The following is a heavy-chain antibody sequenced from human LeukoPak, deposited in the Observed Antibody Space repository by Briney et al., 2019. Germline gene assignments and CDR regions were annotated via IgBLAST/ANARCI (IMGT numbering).Heavy chain of an antibody. D-gene: IGHD6-19*01. CDR1: GFTFSSYS. J-gene: IGHJ3*02. Sequence: PGGSLRLSCAASGFTFSSYSMNWVRQAPGKGLEWVSSISSSSSYIYYADSVKGRFTISRDNAKNSLYLQMNSLRAEDTAVYYCARVGFRSGRDAFDIWGQGTMVTVSS. V-gene: IGHV3-21*01. CDR3: ARVGFRSGRDAFDI. CDR2: ISSSSSYI.